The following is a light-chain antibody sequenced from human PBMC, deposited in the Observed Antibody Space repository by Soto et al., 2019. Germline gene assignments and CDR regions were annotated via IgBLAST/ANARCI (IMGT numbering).Light chain of an antibody. CDR2: GAS. CDR3: QQYNNWWT. J-gene: IGKJ1*01. V-gene: IGKV3-15*01. CDR1: ESVSSN. Sequence: EIVMTQSPVTLSMSPGERATLSCRAGESVSSNLAWYQQKPGQAPRLLIYGASTRATGVPARFTGSGPGTEFTLTISSLQFDDSAVYYCQQYNNWWTFGQGTKVDIK.